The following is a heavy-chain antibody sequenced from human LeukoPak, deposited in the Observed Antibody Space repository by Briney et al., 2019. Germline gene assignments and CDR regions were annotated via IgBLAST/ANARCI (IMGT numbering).Heavy chain of an antibody. D-gene: IGHD4/OR15-4a*01. CDR3: ARGDFNDYGNYVDAFDI. CDR2: IRQDGSEK. Sequence: GGSLRLSCAASGFTFSKYWMSWVRQAPGKGLEWLANIRQDGSEKYYVDSVKGRFTISRDNAKNSLYLQMNSLRAENTAVYYCARGDFNDYGNYVDAFDIWGQGTMVTVSS. CDR1: GFTFSKYW. V-gene: IGHV3-7*01. J-gene: IGHJ3*02.